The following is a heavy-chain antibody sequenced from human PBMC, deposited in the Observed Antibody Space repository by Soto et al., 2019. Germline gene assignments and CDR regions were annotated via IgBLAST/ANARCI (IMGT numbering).Heavy chain of an antibody. CDR1: GFTFGDYA. CDR3: TREYCSSTSCYPPAFDI. CDR2: IRSKAYGGTT. V-gene: IGHV3-49*03. J-gene: IGHJ3*02. Sequence: GGSLRLSCTASGFTFGDYAMSWFRQAPGKGLEWVGFIRSKAYGGTTEYAASVKGRFTISRDDSKSIAYLQMNSLKTEDTAVYYCTREYCSSTSCYPPAFDIWGQGTMVTVSS. D-gene: IGHD2-2*01.